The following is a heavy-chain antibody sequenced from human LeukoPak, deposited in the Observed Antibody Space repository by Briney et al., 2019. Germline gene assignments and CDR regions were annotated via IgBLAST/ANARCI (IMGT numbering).Heavy chain of an antibody. CDR1: GGSINSFY. Sequence: SETLSLTCTVSGGSINSFYWIWTRQPPGKGLEWIGDIYYTGSTNYNPSLKSRVTISVDTSKNQFSLKLSSVTAADTAVYYCTRAVSYSSDWSFYNYWGQGTLVTVSS. CDR2: IYYTGST. CDR3: TRAVSYSSDWSFYNY. J-gene: IGHJ4*02. D-gene: IGHD6-19*01. V-gene: IGHV4-59*01.